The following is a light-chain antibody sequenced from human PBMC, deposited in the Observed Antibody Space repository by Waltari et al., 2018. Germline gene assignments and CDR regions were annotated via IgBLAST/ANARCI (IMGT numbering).Light chain of an antibody. J-gene: IGKJ2*01. V-gene: IGKV1-33*01. Sequence: DIQMTQSLSSLSASVGDRVTITCQASQDITNFLNWYQQKTGKAPQLLIYDASNLETGVPLRFSGSGSGTHFTLTITSLQPEDIATYYCQQYDHVPYTFGQGTRVEIK. CDR3: QQYDHVPYT. CDR1: QDITNF. CDR2: DAS.